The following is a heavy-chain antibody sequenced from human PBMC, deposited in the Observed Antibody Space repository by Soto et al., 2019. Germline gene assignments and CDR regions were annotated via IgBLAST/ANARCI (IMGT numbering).Heavy chain of an antibody. V-gene: IGHV1-18*01. J-gene: IGHJ5*02. CDR3: ARGQVVNFDNWFDP. Sequence: QIQLLQSGAEVKKPGTSVKVSCQASGYTSTTYGIIWVRQAPGQGLEWMGWINPNSGHTNYAQNLQDRATMTTDTSTNTAYMELRSLRSDDTAVYFCARGQVVNFDNWFDPWGQGTLVTVSS. CDR2: INPNSGHT. CDR1: GYTSTTYG. D-gene: IGHD3-22*01.